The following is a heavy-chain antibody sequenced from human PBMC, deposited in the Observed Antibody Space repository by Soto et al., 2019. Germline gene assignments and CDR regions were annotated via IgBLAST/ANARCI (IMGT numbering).Heavy chain of an antibody. CDR1: GYAFSSNY. J-gene: IGHJ4*02. V-gene: IGHV1-46*01. Sequence: ASVKVSCKASGYAFSSNYIHWVRQASGQGLEWMGVINPSNGRTTYAKNFQNRITMTRDTSTSTVYLELRSLSSDDTAVYYCARRGFDYWGQGTPVTVSS. CDR3: ARRGFDY. CDR2: INPSNGRT.